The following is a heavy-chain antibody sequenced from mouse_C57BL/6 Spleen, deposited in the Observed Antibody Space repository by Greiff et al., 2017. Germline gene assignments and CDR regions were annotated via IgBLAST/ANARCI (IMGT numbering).Heavy chain of an antibody. CDR1: GYTFTDYN. J-gene: IGHJ4*01. D-gene: IGHD2-10*01. CDR3: ARSYYDYDVMDY. CDR2: INPNNGGT. V-gene: IGHV1-18*01. Sequence: DVQLQESGPELVKPGASVKIPCKASGYTFTDYNMDWVKQSHGKSLEWIGDINPNNGGTIYNQKFKGKATLTVDKSSSTAYMELRSLTSEDTAVYYCARSYYDYDVMDYWGQGTSVTVSS.